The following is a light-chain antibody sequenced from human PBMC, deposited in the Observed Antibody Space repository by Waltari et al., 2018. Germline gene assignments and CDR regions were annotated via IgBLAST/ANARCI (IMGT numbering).Light chain of an antibody. CDR2: DVT. J-gene: IGLJ3*02. CDR1: SSAVGGYNY. CDR3: CSYAGSITFWV. Sequence: QSALTQPRPVSGSPGQSVTLSCTGTSSAVGGYNYVPRYQHHPGKAPKLIIYDVTKRPSGVPDRFSASKSDNTASLTISGLQAEDEADYYCCSYAGSITFWVFGGGTKLTVL. V-gene: IGLV2-11*01.